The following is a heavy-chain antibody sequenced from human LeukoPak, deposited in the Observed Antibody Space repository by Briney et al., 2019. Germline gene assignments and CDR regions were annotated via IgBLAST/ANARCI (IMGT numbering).Heavy chain of an antibody. CDR3: VRDGDTSGYTN. D-gene: IGHD3-22*01. J-gene: IGHJ4*02. CDR1: GFTFSSYW. V-gene: IGHV3-7*01. Sequence: PGGSLRLSCAASGFTFSSYWMHWVRQAPGKGLEWVANIKQDGSEKYYVDSVTGRFTISRDNAKNSLYLQMNSLRAEDTAVYSCVRDGDTSGYTNWGQGTLVTVSS. CDR2: IKQDGSEK.